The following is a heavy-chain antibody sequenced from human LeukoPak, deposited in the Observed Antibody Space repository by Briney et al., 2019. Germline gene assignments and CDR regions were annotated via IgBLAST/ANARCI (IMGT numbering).Heavy chain of an antibody. D-gene: IGHD3-9*01. Sequence: PGGSLRLSCAASGFTFSNAWMSWVRQAPGKGLEWVGRIKSKTDGGTTDYAAPVKGRFTISRDDSKNTLYLQMNSLKTEDTAVYYCTARPSYDILTGYYWAVDYWGQGTLVTVSS. CDR3: TARPSYDILTGYYWAVDY. CDR2: IKSKTDGGTT. CDR1: GFTFSNAW. V-gene: IGHV3-15*01. J-gene: IGHJ4*02.